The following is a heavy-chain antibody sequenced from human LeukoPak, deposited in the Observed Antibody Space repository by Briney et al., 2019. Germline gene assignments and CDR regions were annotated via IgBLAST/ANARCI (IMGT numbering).Heavy chain of an antibody. CDR2: IYHSGST. CDR1: GGSISSGGYS. D-gene: IGHD3-22*01. J-gene: IGHJ4*02. V-gene: IGHV4-30-2*01. Sequence: SETLSLTCAVSGGSISSGGYSWSWIRQPPGKGLEWIGYIYHSGSTYYNPSLKSRVTISVDTSKNQFSLKLSSVTAADTAVYYCARGNYYDSSGPPPFFDYWGQGTLVTVSS. CDR3: ARGNYYDSSGPPPFFDY.